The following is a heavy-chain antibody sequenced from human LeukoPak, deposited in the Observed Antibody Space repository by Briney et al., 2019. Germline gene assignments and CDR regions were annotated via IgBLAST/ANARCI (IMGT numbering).Heavy chain of an antibody. CDR2: IASDGNDQ. V-gene: IGHV3-30-3*01. J-gene: IGHJ4*02. D-gene: IGHD5-18*01. CDR3: ARDRGYFY. Sequence: GGSLRLSCAASGFTFNRYAIHWVRQAPGKGLEWVTVIASDGNDQHYADSVKGRFTISRDNSKNTLYLQMNSLRAEDTAVYYCARDRGYFYWGQGTLVTVSS. CDR1: GFTFNRYA.